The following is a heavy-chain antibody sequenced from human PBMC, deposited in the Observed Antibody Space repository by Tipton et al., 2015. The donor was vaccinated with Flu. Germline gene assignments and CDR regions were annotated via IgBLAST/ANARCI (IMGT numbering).Heavy chain of an antibody. Sequence: LRLSCTVSGGSISSGGYYWSWIRQHPGKGLEWIGYIYYSGSTYYNPSLKSRVTISVDTSKNQFSLKLSPVTAADTAVYYCAREGDYYDSSGPISLFYYWGQGTLVTVSS. V-gene: IGHV4-31*03. J-gene: IGHJ4*02. CDR3: AREGDYYDSSGPISLFYY. D-gene: IGHD3-22*01. CDR1: GGSISSGGYY. CDR2: IYYSGST.